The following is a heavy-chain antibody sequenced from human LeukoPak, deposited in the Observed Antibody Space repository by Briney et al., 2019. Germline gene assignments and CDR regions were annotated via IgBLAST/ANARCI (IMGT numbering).Heavy chain of an antibody. CDR2: IYTSGST. J-gene: IGHJ5*02. CDR3: ARVAVAEDGWNNWFDP. V-gene: IGHV4-4*07. D-gene: IGHD6-19*01. CDR1: GGSISSYY. Sequence: SQTLSLTCAVSGGSISSYYWSWIRQPAGKGLEWIGRIYTSGSTNYNPSLKSRVTMSVDTSKNQFSLKLSSVTAADTAVYYCARVAVAEDGWNNWFDPWGQGTLVTVSS.